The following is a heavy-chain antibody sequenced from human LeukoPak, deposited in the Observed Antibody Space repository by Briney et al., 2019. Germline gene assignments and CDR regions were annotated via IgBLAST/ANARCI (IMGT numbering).Heavy chain of an antibody. CDR3: AREHIDYGDYDY. CDR1: GFALSSYS. Sequence: PGGSLRLSCAASGFALSSYSMNWVRQAPGKGLEWVSYISSSSSTIYYADSVKGRFTVSRDNAKNSLYLQMNSLRDEDTAVYYCAREHIDYGDYDYWGQGTLVTVSS. CDR2: ISSSSSTI. J-gene: IGHJ4*02. V-gene: IGHV3-48*02. D-gene: IGHD4-17*01.